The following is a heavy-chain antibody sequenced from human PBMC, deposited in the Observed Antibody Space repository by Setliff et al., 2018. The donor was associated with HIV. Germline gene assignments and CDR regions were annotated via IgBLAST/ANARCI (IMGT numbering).Heavy chain of an antibody. CDR1: GYTFTAYY. CDR2: INPRNGAT. CDR3: VRVAVTGRGLAY. V-gene: IGHV1-2*02. J-gene: IGHJ4*02. Sequence: ASVKVSCKASGYTFTAYYLHWVRQAPGQGPEWMAWINPRNGATAYAQEFQGRVTVTRDTSISTVYLDLTRLTSDDTAIYYCVRVAVTGRGLAYWGQGTRVTVSS. D-gene: IGHD6-19*01.